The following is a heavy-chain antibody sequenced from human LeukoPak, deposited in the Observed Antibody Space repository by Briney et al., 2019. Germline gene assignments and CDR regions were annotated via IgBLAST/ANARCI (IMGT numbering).Heavy chain of an antibody. Sequence: GGSLRLSCAASGFTVSSNYMSWVRQMPGKGLEWMGIIYPGDSDTRYSPSFQGQVTISADKSISTAYLQWSSLKASDTAMYYCARGDGYNLNYYGMDVWGQGTTVTVSS. D-gene: IGHD5-24*01. CDR2: IYPGDSDT. CDR1: GFTVSSNY. J-gene: IGHJ6*02. CDR3: ARGDGYNLNYYGMDV. V-gene: IGHV5-51*01.